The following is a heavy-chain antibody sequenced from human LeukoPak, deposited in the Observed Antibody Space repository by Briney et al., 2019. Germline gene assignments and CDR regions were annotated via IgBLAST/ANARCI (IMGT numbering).Heavy chain of an antibody. CDR3: AKDFMYSSSSWVDY. J-gene: IGHJ4*02. V-gene: IGHV3-30*02. CDR1: GFTFSSYG. D-gene: IGHD6-6*01. CDR2: IRYDGSNK. Sequence: GGSLRLSCAASGFTFSSYGMHWVRQAPGKGLEWVAFIRYDGSNKYYADSVKGRFTISRDNSKNTLYLQMNSLRAEDTAVYYCAKDFMYSSSSWVDYWGQGTLVTVSS.